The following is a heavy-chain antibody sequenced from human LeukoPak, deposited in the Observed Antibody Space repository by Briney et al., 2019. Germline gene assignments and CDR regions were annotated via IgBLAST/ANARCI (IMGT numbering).Heavy chain of an antibody. J-gene: IGHJ5*02. CDR3: ARDCLVGGSVSFDP. CDR1: GYTFTSYD. Sequence: GASVKVSCKASGYTFTSYDINWVRQATGQGLGWMGWMNPNSGNTGYAQKFQGRVTMTRNTSISTAYMELSSLRSEDTAVYYCARDCLVGGSVSFDPWGQGTLVTVSS. CDR2: MNPNSGNT. V-gene: IGHV1-8*01. D-gene: IGHD3-10*01.